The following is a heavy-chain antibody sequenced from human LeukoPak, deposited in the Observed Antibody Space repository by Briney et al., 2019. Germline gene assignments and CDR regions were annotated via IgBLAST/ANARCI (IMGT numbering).Heavy chain of an antibody. CDR2: IYPGDSDT. Sequence: GESLQISCKGSGYSFTTYWIGWVRQMPGKGLEWMGIIYPGDSDTRYSPSFQGQVTISADKSISTAYLQWSSLKASDTDMYYCARPHGGKDYYYYYGMDVWGQGTTVTVSS. CDR3: ARPHGGKDYYYYYGMDV. CDR1: GYSFTTYW. V-gene: IGHV5-51*01. D-gene: IGHD4-23*01. J-gene: IGHJ6*02.